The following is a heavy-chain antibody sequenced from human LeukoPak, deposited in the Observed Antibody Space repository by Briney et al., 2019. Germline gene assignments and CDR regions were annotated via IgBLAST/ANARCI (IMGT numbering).Heavy chain of an antibody. CDR3: ARHSGSYYSSFPPMNIDY. V-gene: IGHV4-4*09. J-gene: IGHJ4*02. D-gene: IGHD1-26*01. CDR2: IYTSGST. CDR1: GGSISSYY. Sequence: PSETLSLTCTVSGGSISSYYWSWIRQSPGKGLEWIGYIYTSGSTNYNPSLKSRVTISVDTSKNQFSLKLSSVTAADTAVYYCARHSGSYYSSFPPMNIDYWGQGTLVTVSS.